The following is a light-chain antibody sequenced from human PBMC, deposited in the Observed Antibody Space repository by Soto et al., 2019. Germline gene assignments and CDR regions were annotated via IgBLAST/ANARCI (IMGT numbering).Light chain of an antibody. CDR3: RQYNNWPRT. J-gene: IGKJ2*01. V-gene: IGKV3-15*01. CDR2: GAS. Sequence: EIVMTQSQATLSVSPGERATLSCRASQSVSSNLAWYQQKPGQAPRLLIYGASTRATGIPARFSGSGPRTEITHSVSSLQSEDFAVYYCRQYNNWPRTFGQGTKLKIK. CDR1: QSVSSN.